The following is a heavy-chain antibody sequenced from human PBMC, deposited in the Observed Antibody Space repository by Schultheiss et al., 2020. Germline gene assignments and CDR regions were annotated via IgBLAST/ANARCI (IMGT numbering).Heavy chain of an antibody. J-gene: IGHJ4*02. V-gene: IGHV3-23*01. CDR2: ISGSGGST. CDR3: AKDLSQVVVISY. CDR1: GFTFSSYA. D-gene: IGHD3-22*01. Sequence: ESLKISCAASGFTFSSYAMSWVRQAPGKGLEWVSAISGSGGSTYYADSVKGRFTISRDNSKNTLYLQMNSLRAEDTAVYYCAKDLSQVVVISYWGQGTLVTVSS.